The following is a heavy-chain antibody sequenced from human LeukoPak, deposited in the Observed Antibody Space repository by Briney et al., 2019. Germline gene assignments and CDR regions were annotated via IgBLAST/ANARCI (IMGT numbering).Heavy chain of an antibody. V-gene: IGHV3-64*01. CDR1: GFTFSNYA. CDR3: ARVQRSYDFWSGYRDF. Sequence: GGSLRLSCAASGFTFSNYAMHWVRQAPGKGLEYVSAIDSNGGSTYYANSVKGRFTISRDNSKNTLYLQMGSLRAEDMAVYYCARVQRSYDFWSGYRDFWGQGPLVTVSS. D-gene: IGHD3-3*01. CDR2: IDSNGGST. J-gene: IGHJ4*02.